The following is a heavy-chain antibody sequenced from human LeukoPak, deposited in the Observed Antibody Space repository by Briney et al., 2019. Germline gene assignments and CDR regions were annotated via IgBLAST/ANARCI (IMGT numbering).Heavy chain of an antibody. CDR2: IYHSGST. V-gene: IGHV4-30-2*01. CDR1: GGSISSGGYS. D-gene: IGHD3-10*01. CDR3: ARAYGSGRRIVWDY. J-gene: IGHJ4*02. Sequence: SQTLSLTCAVSGGSISSGGYSWSWIRQPPGKGLEWVGYIYHSGSTYYNPSLKSRVTISVDRSKNQFSLKLSSVTAADTAVYYCARAYGSGRRIVWDYWGQGTLVTVSS.